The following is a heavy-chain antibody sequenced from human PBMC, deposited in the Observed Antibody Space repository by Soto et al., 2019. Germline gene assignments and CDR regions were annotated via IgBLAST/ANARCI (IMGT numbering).Heavy chain of an antibody. V-gene: IGHV4-4*02. CDR3: VRCPRRVEGKWYFGY. CDR1: CDSFSSSNW. Sequence: QVQLQKSGPGLVQPSGTLSLTSGVSCDSFSSSNWWTWIRQPPGKELEWIGDILQTGHTDYSPSLWVRITISLDTSSKQFALNLTFVSSTDTAVYYCVRCPRRVEGKWYFGYWGPGALVTVSS. J-gene: IGHJ4*02. D-gene: IGHD2-15*01. CDR2: ILQTGHT.